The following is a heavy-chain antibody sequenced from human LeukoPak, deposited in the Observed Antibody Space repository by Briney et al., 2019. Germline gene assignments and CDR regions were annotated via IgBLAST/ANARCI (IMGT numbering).Heavy chain of an antibody. D-gene: IGHD3-10*01. CDR3: ARATSGGFYVDYAFIDY. CDR2: IDWDNDK. V-gene: IGHV2-70*19. J-gene: IGHJ4*02. Sequence: LRLSCAASGFTVSSNYMRWVRQPPGKVLEWLARIDWDNDKHYSTSLKTRLTISKDTSKNQVVLTMTNMDPVDTATYYCARATSGGFYVDYAFIDYWGQGTLVTVSS. CDR1: GFTVSSNY.